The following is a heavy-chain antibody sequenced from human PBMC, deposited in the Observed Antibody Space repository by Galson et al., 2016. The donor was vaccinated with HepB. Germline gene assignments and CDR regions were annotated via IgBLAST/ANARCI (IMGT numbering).Heavy chain of an antibody. D-gene: IGHD2/OR15-2a*01. CDR2: IYTNGGP. CDR1: GVSISSVSYY. Sequence: TLPLTCTVSGVSISSVSYYWGWIRQPAGKGLEWIGRIYTNGGPNYNPSLKSRVTFSIDSSENQFFLTLTSVTAAATSVYYCARTTVSAHLYFDYWGQGTLVSVSS. J-gene: IGHJ4*02. CDR3: ARTTVSAHLYFDY. V-gene: IGHV4-61*02.